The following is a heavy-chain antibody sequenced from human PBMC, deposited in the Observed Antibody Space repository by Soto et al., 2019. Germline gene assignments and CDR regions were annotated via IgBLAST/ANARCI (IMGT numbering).Heavy chain of an antibody. D-gene: IGHD2-21*02. Sequence: PGGSLRLSCAASGFTFSSYAMHWVRQAPGKGLEWVAVISYDGSNKYYADSVKGRFTISRDNSKNTLYLQMNSLRAEDTAVYYCARDPYCGGDCYPSVMDYWGQGTLVTVSS. CDR1: GFTFSSYA. CDR3: ARDPYCGGDCYPSVMDY. CDR2: ISYDGSNK. V-gene: IGHV3-30-3*01. J-gene: IGHJ4*02.